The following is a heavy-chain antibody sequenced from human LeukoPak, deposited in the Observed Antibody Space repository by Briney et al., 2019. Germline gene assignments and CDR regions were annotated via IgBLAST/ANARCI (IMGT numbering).Heavy chain of an antibody. Sequence: SETLSLTCTVSGGSISSSSYYWGWIRQPPGKGLEWIGEINHSGSTNYNPSLKSRVTISVDTSKNQFSLKLSSVTAADTAVYYCARAYNWNGLDYWGQGTLVTVSS. CDR2: INHSGST. J-gene: IGHJ4*02. CDR3: ARAYNWNGLDY. CDR1: GGSISSSSYY. D-gene: IGHD1-1*01. V-gene: IGHV4-39*07.